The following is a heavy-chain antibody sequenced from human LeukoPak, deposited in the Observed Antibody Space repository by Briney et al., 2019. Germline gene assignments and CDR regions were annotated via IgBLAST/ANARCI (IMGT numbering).Heavy chain of an antibody. CDR3: AKADVQQWLVRGFFDY. D-gene: IGHD6-19*01. Sequence: GGSLRLSCVASGFTFSDYDMHWVRQDPGKGLEWVASMRNDGSQIYYADSVKGRFTISRDNSKNTLYLQMNSLRVEDTAIYYCAKADVQQWLVRGFFDYWGQGTLVTVSS. V-gene: IGHV3-30*02. CDR2: MRNDGSQI. CDR1: GFTFSDYD. J-gene: IGHJ4*02.